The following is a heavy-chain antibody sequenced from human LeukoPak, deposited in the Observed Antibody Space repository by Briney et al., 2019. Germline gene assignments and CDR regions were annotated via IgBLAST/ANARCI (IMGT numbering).Heavy chain of an antibody. J-gene: IGHJ3*02. CDR3: AKRAKGRITMVRGVLLDAFDI. Sequence: GASVKVSCKASGGTFSSYAIIWVRQAPGQGLEWMGGIIPIFGTANYAQKFQGRVTITTDESTSTAYMELSSLRSEDTAVYYCAKRAKGRITMVRGVLLDAFDIWGQGTMVTVSS. V-gene: IGHV1-69*05. CDR1: GGTFSSYA. CDR2: IIPIFGTA. D-gene: IGHD3-10*01.